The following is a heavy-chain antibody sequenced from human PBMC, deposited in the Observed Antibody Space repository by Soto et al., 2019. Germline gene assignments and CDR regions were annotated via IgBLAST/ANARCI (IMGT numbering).Heavy chain of an antibody. CDR3: TIGSWSGGVFDI. V-gene: IGHV1-69*02. CDR2: IIPMLGVR. CDR1: GGTFNTYS. J-gene: IGHJ3*02. D-gene: IGHD3-3*01. Sequence: QVQLVQSGAEVKKPGSSVKVSCKDSGGTFNTYSMFWVRQAPGQGLEWMGRIIPMLGVRNYAQRFQDRVTITADKSTATVHMELSSLRSEDTALYYCTIGSWSGGVFDIWGQGTMVTVSS.